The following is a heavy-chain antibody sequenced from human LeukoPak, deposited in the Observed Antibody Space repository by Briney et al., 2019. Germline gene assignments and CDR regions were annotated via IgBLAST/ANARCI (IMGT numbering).Heavy chain of an antibody. CDR2: IYHSGST. D-gene: IGHD4-17*01. J-gene: IGHJ3*02. CDR1: GFTVSNNY. CDR3: ARVKLLTTVTPVGAFDI. V-gene: IGHV4-4*02. Sequence: PGGSLRLSCAVSGFTVSNNYMSWVRQPPGKGLEWIGEIYHSGSTNYNPSLKSRVTISVDKSKNQFSLKLSSVTAADTAVYYCARVKLLTTVTPVGAFDIWGQGTMVTVSS.